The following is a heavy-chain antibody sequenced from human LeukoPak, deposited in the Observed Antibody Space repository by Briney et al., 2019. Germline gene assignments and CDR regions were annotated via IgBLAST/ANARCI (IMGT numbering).Heavy chain of an antibody. CDR3: ATVRIQLWGFDY. V-gene: IGHV1-24*01. D-gene: IGHD5-18*01. Sequence: AASVKVSCKVSGYTLTELSMHWVRQAPGKGLEWMGGFDPEDGETIYAQKFQGRVTMTEDTSTDTAYMELSSLRSEDTAVYYCATVRIQLWGFDYWGQGTLVTVSS. CDR1: GYTLTELS. J-gene: IGHJ4*02. CDR2: FDPEDGET.